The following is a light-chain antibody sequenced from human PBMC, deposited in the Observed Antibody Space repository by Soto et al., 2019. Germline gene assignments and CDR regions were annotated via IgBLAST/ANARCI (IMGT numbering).Light chain of an antibody. Sequence: DIVWTQSPATLSLSQGERATLSCRASQSIRSNYLAWYQQKPGQAPRFLIYGAFSRATGIPDRFSGSGSGTDFTLTISRLEPEDVALYYCQQYGRSPTTFGQGTKVDIK. CDR2: GAF. CDR1: QSIRSNY. J-gene: IGKJ1*01. CDR3: QQYGRSPTT. V-gene: IGKV3-20*01.